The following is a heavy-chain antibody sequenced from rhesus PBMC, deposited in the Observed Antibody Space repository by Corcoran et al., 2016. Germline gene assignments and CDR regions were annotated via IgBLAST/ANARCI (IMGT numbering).Heavy chain of an antibody. J-gene: IGHJ4*01. V-gene: IGHV4-106*01. D-gene: IGHD5-12*01. Sequence: QVLLQESGPGLVKPSETLSLSCAVSGGSIRGDYYWTLIRQAPGEELEWIGYIYGSRGGNKDNPSLKNRVALSVDTSKNLFSLKLTSMTTADTAIYFCVRDRALIQWIKLVDSGGQGLLVTVSA. CDR2: IYGSRGGN. CDR1: GGSIRGDYY. CDR3: VRDRALIQWIKLVDS.